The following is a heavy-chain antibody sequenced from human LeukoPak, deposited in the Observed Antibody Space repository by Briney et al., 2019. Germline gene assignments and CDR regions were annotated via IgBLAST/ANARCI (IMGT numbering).Heavy chain of an antibody. CDR2: IYHSGST. CDR1: GGSISSSNW. Sequence: SETLSLTCAVSGGSISSSNWWSWVRQPPGKGLEWIGEIYHSGSTNYNPSLKSPVTISVDKSKNQFSLKLSSVTATDTSVYYCARFNAYGDYSWLDPWGQETLVTVSS. D-gene: IGHD4-17*01. CDR3: ARFNAYGDYSWLDP. J-gene: IGHJ5*02. V-gene: IGHV4-4*02.